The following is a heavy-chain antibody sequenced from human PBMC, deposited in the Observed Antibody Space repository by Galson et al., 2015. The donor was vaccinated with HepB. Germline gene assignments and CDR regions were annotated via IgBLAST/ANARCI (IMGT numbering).Heavy chain of an antibody. V-gene: IGHV3-33*01. CDR1: GFTFSSYG. Sequence: SLRLSCAASGFTFSSYGMHWVRQTPGKGLEWVAVIWYDGSKKYYADSVKGRFTISRDTSKNTVYLQMNSLRAEDTAVYHCARDRQWPNCFDYWGQGTLVTVSS. D-gene: IGHD6-19*01. CDR2: IWYDGSKK. J-gene: IGHJ4*02. CDR3: ARDRQWPNCFDY.